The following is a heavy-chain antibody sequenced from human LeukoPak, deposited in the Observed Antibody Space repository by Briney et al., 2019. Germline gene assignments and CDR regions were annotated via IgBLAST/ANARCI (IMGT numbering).Heavy chain of an antibody. CDR1: GFTFSSYE. J-gene: IGHJ4*02. D-gene: IGHD3-10*01. CDR2: ISSSGTTK. Sequence: GGALRLSCTASGFTFSSYEMNWVRQAPGKGLEWVSYISSSGTTKYYADSVKGRFTISRDNSKNTLYLQMNSLRAEDTAVYYCAKVGRITMVRGVLDYWGQGTLVTVSS. CDR3: AKVGRITMVRGVLDY. V-gene: IGHV3-48*03.